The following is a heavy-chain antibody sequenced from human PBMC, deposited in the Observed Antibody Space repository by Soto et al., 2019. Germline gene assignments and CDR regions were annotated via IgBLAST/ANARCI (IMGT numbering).Heavy chain of an antibody. CDR3: AREGGSRIGAFDI. CDR1: GYTFTSYG. D-gene: IGHD2-15*01. J-gene: IGHJ3*02. V-gene: IGHV1-18*04. CDR2: ISAYNGNT. Sequence: ASEKVSCKTAGYTFTSYGTSWVGQSPGQGLEWMGWISAYNGNTNYAQKLQGRVTMTPDTSTSTAYMELRSLRSDDTAVYYCAREGGSRIGAFDIWGQGTMVTVSS.